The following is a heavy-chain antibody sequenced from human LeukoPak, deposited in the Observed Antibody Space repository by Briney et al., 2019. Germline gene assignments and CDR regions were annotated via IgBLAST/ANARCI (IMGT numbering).Heavy chain of an antibody. V-gene: IGHV3-23*01. CDR3: AKHPRIQLWLIGVDY. CDR2: ISGSGGST. CDR1: GFTLCYYG. J-gene: IGHJ4*02. D-gene: IGHD5-18*01. Sequence: GVSLTLSCAASGFTLCYYGMSWARRAPGEGLEWVSAISGSGGSTYYADAVKGRFTISRDNSKNTLNLQMDSLRADDTAVYYCAKHPRIQLWLIGVDYWGQGTLVTVSS.